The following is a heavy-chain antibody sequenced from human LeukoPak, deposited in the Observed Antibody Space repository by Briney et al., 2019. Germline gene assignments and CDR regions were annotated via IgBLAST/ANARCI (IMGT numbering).Heavy chain of an antibody. CDR2: ISSSGSTI. Sequence: GGSLRLSCAASGFTFSDYYMSWIRQAPGKGLEWGSDISSSGSTIYYADSVKGRFTISRDNAKNSLYLQMNSLRAEATAVYYCAGSWRDYYDSSGYLQYYFDYWGQGTLVTVSS. CDR3: AGSWRDYYDSSGYLQYYFDY. CDR1: GFTFSDYY. J-gene: IGHJ4*02. V-gene: IGHV3-11*01. D-gene: IGHD3-22*01.